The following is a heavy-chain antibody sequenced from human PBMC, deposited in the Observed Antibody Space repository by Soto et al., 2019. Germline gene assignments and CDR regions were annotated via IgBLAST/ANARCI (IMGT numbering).Heavy chain of an antibody. CDR3: ARSSGVSATYWSDA. J-gene: IGHJ5*02. CDR1: GGSISSINW. V-gene: IGHV4-4*02. CDR2: IYYSGTT. D-gene: IGHD3-10*01. Sequence: SETLSLTCGVSGGSISSINWWSWVRQTPGKGLEWIGEIYYSGTTNYNPSLTSRVTMSIDKSKNQFFLNLTSVTAADTAVYYCARSSGVSATYWSDAWGQGTLVTVSS.